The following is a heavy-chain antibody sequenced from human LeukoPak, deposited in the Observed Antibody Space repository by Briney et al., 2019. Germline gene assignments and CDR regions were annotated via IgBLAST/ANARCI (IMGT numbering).Heavy chain of an antibody. V-gene: IGHV3-23*01. Sequence: GGSLRLSCAASGFTFSSYAMNWVRQAPGKGPEWVSGISASGGGTKYADSVKGRFSISRDNSKNTLYLQMNSLRAEDTAVYCCAKGPFLEWILSYFDYWGQGTLVTVSS. J-gene: IGHJ4*02. D-gene: IGHD3-3*02. CDR2: ISASGGGT. CDR1: GFTFSSYA. CDR3: AKGPFLEWILSYFDY.